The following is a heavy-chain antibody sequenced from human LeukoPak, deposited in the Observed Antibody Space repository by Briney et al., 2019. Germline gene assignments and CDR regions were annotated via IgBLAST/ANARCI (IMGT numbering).Heavy chain of an antibody. CDR1: GFTFSSYW. CDR3: AKDMYPWSGYAQNYFDY. V-gene: IGHV3-9*01. CDR2: ISWNSGSI. J-gene: IGHJ4*02. D-gene: IGHD3-3*01. Sequence: GGSLRLSCAASGFTFSSYWMTWVRQAPGKGLEWVSGISWNSGSIGYADSVKGRFTISRDNAKNSLYLQMNSLRAEDTALYYCAKDMYPWSGYAQNYFDYWGQGTLVTVSS.